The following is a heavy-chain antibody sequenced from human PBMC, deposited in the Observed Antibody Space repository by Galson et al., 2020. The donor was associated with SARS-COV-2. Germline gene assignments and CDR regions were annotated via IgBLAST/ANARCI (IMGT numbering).Heavy chain of an antibody. CDR2: ISGSGSAT. CDR3: AKRHRDSSGFDY. V-gene: IGHV3-23*01. CDR1: GFTFNSYA. D-gene: IGHD3-22*01. J-gene: IGHJ4*02. Sequence: GGSLRLSCAASGFTFNSYAINWLRQAPGKGLEWVSGISGSGSATYYACSVKGRFTISRDNSQNTLYLQMNGLRAEDTAIYYCAKRHRDSSGFDYWGQGARVTVSS.